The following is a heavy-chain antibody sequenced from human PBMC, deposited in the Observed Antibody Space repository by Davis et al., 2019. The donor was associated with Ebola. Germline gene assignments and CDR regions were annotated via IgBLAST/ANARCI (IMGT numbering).Heavy chain of an antibody. V-gene: IGHV4-34*01. Sequence: PSETLSLTCGLYGASFSDYFWSWFRQTPGKGLEWIGEINHRGRTYYNPSLRSRVTLSIDTSGNHFSLMLRSVTAADTAMYYCASPHQIRDKKYFDLWGQGTLVTVSS. D-gene: IGHD2-2*01. CDR2: INHRGRT. J-gene: IGHJ4*02. CDR3: ASPHQIRDKKYFDL. CDR1: GASFSDYF.